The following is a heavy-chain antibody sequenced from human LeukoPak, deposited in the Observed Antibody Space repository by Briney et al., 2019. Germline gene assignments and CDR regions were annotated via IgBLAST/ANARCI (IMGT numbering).Heavy chain of an antibody. D-gene: IGHD3-10*01. V-gene: IGHV1-2*04. CDR1: GYTFTGYY. CDR2: INPNSGGT. Sequence: ASVKVSCKASGYTFTGYYMHWVRQAPGQGLEWMGWINPNSGGTNYAQKFQGWVTMTRDTSISTAYMELSRLRSDDTAVYYCARAMVRGVIINTYYYGMDVWGQGTTVTVSS. CDR3: ARAMVRGVIINTYYYGMDV. J-gene: IGHJ6*02.